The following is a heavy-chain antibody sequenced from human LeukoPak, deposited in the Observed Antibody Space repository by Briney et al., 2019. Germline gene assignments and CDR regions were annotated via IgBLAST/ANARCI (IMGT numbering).Heavy chain of an antibody. D-gene: IGHD5-18*01. V-gene: IGHV4-61*01. J-gene: IGHJ6*02. CDR2: VYNSGTT. Sequence: SETLSLTCTVSGGSVSSGSYYWSWIRQPPGTRLEWIGYVYNSGTTNYNPSFKSRVTMPVDTSKNQFSLKLSSVTAADTAVYYCARGAVVNGLDVWGQGTTVTVSS. CDR1: GGSVSSGSYY. CDR3: ARGAVVNGLDV.